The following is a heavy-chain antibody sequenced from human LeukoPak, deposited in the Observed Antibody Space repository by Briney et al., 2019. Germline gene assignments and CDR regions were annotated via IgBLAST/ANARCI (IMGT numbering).Heavy chain of an antibody. D-gene: IGHD6-13*01. CDR1: GYTFTSYG. CDR3: ARDPSPYSSSWYGGYYYYYYMDV. Sequence: ASVKVSCXASGYTFTSYGISWVRQAPGQGLEWMGWISAYNGNTNYAQKLLGRVTMTTDTSTSTAYMELRSLRSDDTAVYYCARDPSPYSSSWYGGYYYYYYMDVWGKGTTVTVSS. CDR2: ISAYNGNT. J-gene: IGHJ6*03. V-gene: IGHV1-18*01.